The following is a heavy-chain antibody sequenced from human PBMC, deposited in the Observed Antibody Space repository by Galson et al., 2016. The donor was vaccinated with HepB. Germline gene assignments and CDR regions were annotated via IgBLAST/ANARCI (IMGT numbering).Heavy chain of an antibody. CDR1: GYTFTDYY. CDR2: INPNSGGT. V-gene: IGHV1-2*02. Sequence: SVKVSCKASGYTFTDYYVHWVRQAPGQGLEWMGWINPNSGGTKYAQNFQGRVTMTRDTSINTAYMELSRLRSADTAVYYCARLRRIVTTGSWSSPSYFDYWGQGTLVTVSS. J-gene: IGHJ4*02. CDR3: ARLRRIVTTGSWSSPSYFDY. D-gene: IGHD1-26*01.